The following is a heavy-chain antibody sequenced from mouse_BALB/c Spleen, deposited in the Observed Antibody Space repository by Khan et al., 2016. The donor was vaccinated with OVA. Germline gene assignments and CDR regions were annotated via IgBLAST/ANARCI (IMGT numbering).Heavy chain of an antibody. D-gene: IGHD1-1*01. CDR2: ISSGSYTI. J-gene: IGHJ3*01. CDR3: ASSRYWSWFAS. CDR1: GFTFSSFG. V-gene: IGHV5-17*02. Sequence: EVQLLETGGGLVQPGGSRKLSCAVSGFTFSSFGMHWIRQAPEKGLEWVAYISSGSYTIYYADTVKGRFTISRDNPKNTLLLQMTCLSSADTALASCASSRYWSWFASWGQGTLVTVSA.